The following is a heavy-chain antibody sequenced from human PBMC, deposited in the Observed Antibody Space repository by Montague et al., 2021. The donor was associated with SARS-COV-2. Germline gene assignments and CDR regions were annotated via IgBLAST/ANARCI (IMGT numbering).Heavy chain of an antibody. J-gene: IGHJ4*02. CDR1: SDSISSYY. Sequence: SETLSLTCAVSSDSISSYYWSWIRQSPGKGLEWIGYVHYTGSSKYTPSLKTRVTLSLDTPKNHFSLKLRSVTAADTAIYYCARAQNTCFIANCVNYFDVWGLGALVTVSS. CDR3: ARAQNTCFIANCVNYFDV. D-gene: IGHD1-1*01. V-gene: IGHV4-59*01. CDR2: VHYTGSS.